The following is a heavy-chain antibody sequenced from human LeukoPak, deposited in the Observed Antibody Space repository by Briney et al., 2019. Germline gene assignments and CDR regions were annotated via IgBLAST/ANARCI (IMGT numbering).Heavy chain of an antibody. CDR3: ARHYDYVWGSHDAFDI. CDR2: IYTSGST. D-gene: IGHD3-16*01. Sequence: SETLSLTCTVSGYSISSGYYWGWIRQPPGKGLEWIGYIYTSGSTNYNPSLKSRVTISVDTSKNQFSLKLSSVTAADTAVYYCARHYDYVWGSHDAFDIWGQGTMATVSS. V-gene: IGHV4-38-2*02. J-gene: IGHJ3*02. CDR1: GYSISSGYY.